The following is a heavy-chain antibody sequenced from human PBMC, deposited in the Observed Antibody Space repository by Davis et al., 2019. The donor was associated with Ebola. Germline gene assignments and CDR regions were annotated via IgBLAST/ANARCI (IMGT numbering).Heavy chain of an antibody. D-gene: IGHD3-3*01. CDR1: GYTFTSYD. CDR3: ARHRVRFLEWLPRTNDAFDI. CDR2: MNPNSGNT. J-gene: IGHJ3*02. Sequence: ASVKVSCKASGYTFTSYDINWVRQATGQGLEWMGWMNPNSGNTGYAQKFQGRVTITRNTSISTAYMELSSLRSDDTAVYYCARHRVRFLEWLPRTNDAFDIWGQGTMVTVSS. V-gene: IGHV1-8*03.